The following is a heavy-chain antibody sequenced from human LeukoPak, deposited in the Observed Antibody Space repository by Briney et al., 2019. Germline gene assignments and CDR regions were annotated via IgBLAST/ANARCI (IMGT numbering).Heavy chain of an antibody. Sequence: GRSLRPSCAASGFTFSNFAIHWVSQAPGKGLEWVAVISYDGGNKDYADSVKGRFTISRDNSKNTLYLQMNSLRAEDTAVYYCAKFQANYYDSSGYGCFDYWGQGTLVTVSS. CDR3: AKFQANYYDSSGYGCFDY. D-gene: IGHD3-22*01. V-gene: IGHV3-30-3*02. CDR1: GFTFSNFA. CDR2: ISYDGGNK. J-gene: IGHJ4*02.